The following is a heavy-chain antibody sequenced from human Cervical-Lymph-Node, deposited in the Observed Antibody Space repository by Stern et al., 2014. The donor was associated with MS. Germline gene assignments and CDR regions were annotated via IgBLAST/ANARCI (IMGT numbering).Heavy chain of an antibody. CDR1: GGSISSRDYY. CDR2: IHYTGST. CDR3: AKSQNGRLLHFYFGP. D-gene: IGHD2-15*01. V-gene: IGHV4-31*03. Sequence: QVQLQESGPRLVKPSQTLSLTCTVSGGSISSRDYYWSWIRQHPEKGLDWIGYIHYTGSTYYNPSLKSRFTISIDTSKNQFSLKLSSVTSADTAIYYCAKSQNGRLLHFYFGPWGQGTLVTVSS. J-gene: IGHJ4*01.